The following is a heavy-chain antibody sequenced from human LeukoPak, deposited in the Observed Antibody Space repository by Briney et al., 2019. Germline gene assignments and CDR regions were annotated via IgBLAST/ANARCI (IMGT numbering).Heavy chain of an antibody. V-gene: IGHV4-59*12. CDR1: GGSISSYY. Sequence: SETLSLTCTVSGGSISSYYWSWIRQPPGKGLEWIGYIYYSGSTNYNPSLKSRVTISVDKSKNQFSLKLSSVTAADTAVYYCARDSSYYDSSGPNWFDPWGQGTLVTVSS. D-gene: IGHD3-22*01. CDR2: IYYSGST. J-gene: IGHJ5*02. CDR3: ARDSSYYDSSGPNWFDP.